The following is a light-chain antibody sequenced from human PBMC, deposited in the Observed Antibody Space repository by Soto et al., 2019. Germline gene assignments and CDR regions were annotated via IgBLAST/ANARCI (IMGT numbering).Light chain of an antibody. CDR3: QQYDNWPPWT. CDR2: HAS. V-gene: IGKV3-15*01. Sequence: VLTQSPATLSLSPGERATLSCRASLNVNSYLAWYQQKPGQAPRLLIYHASTRATGIPARFSGSGSGTEFTLTISSLQSEDIAIYYCQQYDNWPPWTFGQGTKVDIK. CDR1: LNVNSY. J-gene: IGKJ1*01.